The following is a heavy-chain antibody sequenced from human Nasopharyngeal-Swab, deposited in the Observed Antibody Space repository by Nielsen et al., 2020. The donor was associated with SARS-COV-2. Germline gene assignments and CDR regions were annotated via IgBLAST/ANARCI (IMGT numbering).Heavy chain of an antibody. Sequence: VKVSCKASGYTFTGYYMHWVRQAPGQGLEWMGWINPNSGGTNYAQKFQGRVTMTRDTSISTAYMELSRLRSDDTAVYYCARESGSSSDAFDIWGQGTMVTVSS. CDR1: GYTFTGYY. CDR3: ARESGSSSDAFDI. V-gene: IGHV1-2*02. J-gene: IGHJ3*02. CDR2: INPNSGGT. D-gene: IGHD1-26*01.